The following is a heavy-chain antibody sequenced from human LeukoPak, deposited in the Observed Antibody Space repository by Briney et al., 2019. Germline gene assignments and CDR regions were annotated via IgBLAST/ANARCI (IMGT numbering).Heavy chain of an antibody. J-gene: IGHJ4*02. CDR2: LSPNSGNT. CDR3: SRGEGVVGTL. CDR1: GYTFTSYD. Sequence: VASVKASCKASGYTFTSYDINWVRQAPGQGLEWLGWLSPNSGNTGYAQKFQDRVTMTRDTSISTVYIELSSLRSDDTAVYYCSRGEGVVGTLWGQGTLVTVSS. D-gene: IGHD1-26*01. V-gene: IGHV1-8*01.